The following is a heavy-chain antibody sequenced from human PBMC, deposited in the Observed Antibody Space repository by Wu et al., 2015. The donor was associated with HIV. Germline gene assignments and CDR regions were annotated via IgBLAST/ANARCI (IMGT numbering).Heavy chain of an antibody. Sequence: QVQLVQSGAEVKKPGASVKVSCKASGYTFTSYYMHWVRQAPGQGLEWMGIINPSGGSTSYAQKFQGRVTMTRDTSTSTVYMELSSLRSEDTAVYYCARDGYCGGDCPGGMDVWGKGTTVTVSS. CDR3: ARDGYCGGDCPGGMDV. V-gene: IGHV1-46*03. CDR2: INPSGGST. D-gene: IGHD2-21*01. J-gene: IGHJ6*04. CDR1: GYTFTSYY.